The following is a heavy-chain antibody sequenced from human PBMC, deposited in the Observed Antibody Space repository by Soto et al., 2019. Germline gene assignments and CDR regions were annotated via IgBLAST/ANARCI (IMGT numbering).Heavy chain of an antibody. CDR1: GASISSDDYY. J-gene: IGHJ5*02. V-gene: IGHV4-30-4*01. CDR2: IYHSGRT. CDR3: ARVPVTAHSAYYPNWFDP. Sequence: SETLSLTCTVSGASISSDDYYWSWIRQPPGKGLEWIGYIYHSGRTYYNPSLKSRVTISVDTSRNQFSLTLSSVAAADTAVYYCARVPVTAHSAYYPNWFDPCGQGHLVSVSS. D-gene: IGHD3-22*01.